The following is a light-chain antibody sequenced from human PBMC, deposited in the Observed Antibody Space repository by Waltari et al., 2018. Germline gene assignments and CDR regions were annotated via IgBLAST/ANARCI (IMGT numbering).Light chain of an antibody. V-gene: IGLV1-40*01. CDR3: QSYDRSLSGSI. CDR2: GNT. CDR1: SSNIWAGYD. J-gene: IGLJ2*01. Sequence: QSGLTQPPSVSGAPGQRVTISCTRSSSNIWAGYDVPWYQLLPGTAPKLLIYGNTNRPSGVPDRFSGSKSGTSASLAITGLQAEDEADYYCQSYDRSLSGSIFGGGTKLTVL.